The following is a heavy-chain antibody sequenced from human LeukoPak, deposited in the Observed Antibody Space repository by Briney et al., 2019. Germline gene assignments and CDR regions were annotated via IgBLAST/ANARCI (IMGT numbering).Heavy chain of an antibody. Sequence: PGGSLILSCAASGFTFSSYAMGWVRQAPGKGLEWVSAISGSGGSTYYADSVKGRFTISRDNSKNTLYLQMNSLRAEDTAVYYCAKVRYSSSWFDYWGQGTLVTVSS. V-gene: IGHV3-23*01. CDR2: ISGSGGST. CDR3: AKVRYSSSWFDY. CDR1: GFTFSSYA. D-gene: IGHD6-13*01. J-gene: IGHJ5*01.